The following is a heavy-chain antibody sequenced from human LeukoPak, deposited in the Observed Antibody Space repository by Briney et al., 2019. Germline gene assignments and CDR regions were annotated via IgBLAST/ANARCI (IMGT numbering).Heavy chain of an antibody. V-gene: IGHV1-69*13. CDR3: ARDLTGLHYSGRFDY. J-gene: IGHJ4*02. CDR1: GGTFSSYA. D-gene: IGHD4-11*01. CDR2: IIPIFGTA. Sequence: PVKVSCKASGGTFSSYAISWVRQAPGQGLEWMGGIIPIFGTANYAQKFQGRVTITADESTSTAYMELSSLRSEDTAVYYCARDLTGLHYSGRFDYWGQGTLVTVFS.